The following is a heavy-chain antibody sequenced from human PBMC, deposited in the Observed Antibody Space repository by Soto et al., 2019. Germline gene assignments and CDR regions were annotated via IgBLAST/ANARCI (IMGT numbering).Heavy chain of an antibody. CDR2: ISGSGGST. J-gene: IGHJ4*02. CDR3: AKVRVGATYYFDY. Sequence: GGSLRLSCATTGLTLSSYAMSWVRQAPGKGLEWVSGISGSGGSTYYADSVKGRLTISKDSSKNTLHLQMNSLRAEDTAVYYCAKVRVGATYYFDYWGQGTLVTVSS. V-gene: IGHV3-23*01. CDR1: GLTLSSYA. D-gene: IGHD1-26*01.